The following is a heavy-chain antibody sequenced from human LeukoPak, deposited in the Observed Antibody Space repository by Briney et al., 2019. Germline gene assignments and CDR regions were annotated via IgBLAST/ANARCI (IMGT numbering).Heavy chain of an antibody. Sequence: SETLSLTCTVSGGSISSSSAYWSWIRQPPGKGLEWIGYIYYSGSTDYNLTLKSRVTISLDTSKNQFSLKLSSVTAADTAVYYCARRTVATYYFDYWGQGTLVTVSS. J-gene: IGHJ4*02. CDR1: GGSISSSSAY. D-gene: IGHD4-23*01. V-gene: IGHV4-61*01. CDR2: IYYSGST. CDR3: ARRTVATYYFDY.